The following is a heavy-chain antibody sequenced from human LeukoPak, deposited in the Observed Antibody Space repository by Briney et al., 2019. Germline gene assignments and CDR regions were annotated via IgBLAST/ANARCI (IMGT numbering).Heavy chain of an antibody. V-gene: IGHV4-59*08. D-gene: IGHD3-10*01. CDR2: IYYSGST. J-gene: IGHJ4*02. CDR3: ASNYYGSGSLDY. CDR1: GGSISSYY. Sequence: SETLSLTCTVSGGSISSYYWSWIRQPPGKGLEWIGYIYYSGSTNYNPSLKSRVTISVDTSKNQFYLKVSSVTAADTAVYYCASNYYGSGSLDYWGQGNLVTVSS.